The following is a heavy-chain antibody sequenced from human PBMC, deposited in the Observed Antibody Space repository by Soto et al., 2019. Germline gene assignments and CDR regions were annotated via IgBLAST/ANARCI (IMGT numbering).Heavy chain of an antibody. CDR1: GFTFSSHW. J-gene: IGHJ6*02. V-gene: IGHV3-21*01. CDR2: ISSSSSYI. D-gene: IGHD3-3*01. Sequence: PGGSLRLSCAASGFTFSSHWMHWVRQAPGKGLMWVSSISSSSSYIYYADSVKGRFTISRDYAKNSLYLQMNSLRAEDTAVYYCARDLPYYDFWSGAPWYHYGMVVWGQGTTVNLSS. CDR3: ARDLPYYDFWSGAPWYHYGMVV.